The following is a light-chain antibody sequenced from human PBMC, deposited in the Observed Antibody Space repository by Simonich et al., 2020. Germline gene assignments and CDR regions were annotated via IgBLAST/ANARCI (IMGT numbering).Light chain of an antibody. V-gene: IGKV4-1*01. Sequence: DIVMTQSPDSLAVSLGERATINCKSSQSVLYSSNNKNYLAWYQQKPDQPPKLLIYWASTREDGVPDRFRGSGSGTDFTLTISSLQAEDVAVYYCQQYYSTPRTFGQGTKVEIK. CDR1: QSVLYSSNNKNY. CDR2: WAS. J-gene: IGKJ1*01. CDR3: QQYYSTPRT.